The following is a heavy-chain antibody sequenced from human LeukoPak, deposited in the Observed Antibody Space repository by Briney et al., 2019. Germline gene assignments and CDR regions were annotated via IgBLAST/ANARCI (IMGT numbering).Heavy chain of an antibody. D-gene: IGHD3-10*01. CDR2: ISGSGGST. CDR3: ATDWGSGRYIRAFDV. J-gene: IGHJ3*01. CDR1: GFTFSSYA. V-gene: IGHV3-23*01. Sequence: GGSLRLSCAASGFTFSSYAMSWVRQAPGKGLEWVSAISGSGGSTYYADSVKGRFTISRDNSKNTLYLQMNSLRAEDTAVYYCATDWGSGRYIRAFDVWGQGTVVTVSA.